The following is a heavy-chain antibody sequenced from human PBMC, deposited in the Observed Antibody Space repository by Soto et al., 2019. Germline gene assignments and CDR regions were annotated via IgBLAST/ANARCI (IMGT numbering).Heavy chain of an antibody. J-gene: IGHJ4*02. V-gene: IGHV3-11*01. CDR1: GFTFSDYY. D-gene: IGHD2-15*01. CDR2: ISSSGSTI. Sequence: GESLKISCAASGFTFSDYYMSWIRQAPGKGLEWVSYISSSGSTIYYPDSVKGRITIPRDNAKNSLYLQMNSLRAEDTAVYYCAGLDGGSCCGFDYWGQGTLVTVSS. CDR3: AGLDGGSCCGFDY.